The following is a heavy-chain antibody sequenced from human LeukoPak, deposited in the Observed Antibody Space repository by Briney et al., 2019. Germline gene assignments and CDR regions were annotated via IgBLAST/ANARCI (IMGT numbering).Heavy chain of an antibody. CDR2: MNPNSGNT. CDR3: ARNERRFGRSGWYSIGY. D-gene: IGHD6-19*01. CDR1: GYTFTSYD. Sequence: GASVEVSCKSSGYTFTSYDINWVRQATGQGLEWMGWMNPNSGNTGYAQKFQGRVTMTRNTSISTAYMELSSLRSEDTAVYYCARNERRFGRSGWYSIGYWGQGTLVTVSS. V-gene: IGHV1-8*01. J-gene: IGHJ4*02.